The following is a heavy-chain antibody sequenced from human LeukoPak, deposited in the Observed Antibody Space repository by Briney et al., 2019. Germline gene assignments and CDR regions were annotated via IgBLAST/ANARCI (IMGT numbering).Heavy chain of an antibody. V-gene: IGHV3-53*01. J-gene: IGHJ3*01. D-gene: IGHD3-10*01. CDR1: GFSVSSNY. Sequence: GGSLRLSCAASGFSVSSNYVNWVRQAPGKGLEWVSAIYRGGSTYYADSVRGRFTISRDSSKNTLYLQMNSLRDEDTAVYYCARGSYGSGNYYIGDAFDLWGQGTMVTVSS. CDR2: IYRGGST. CDR3: ARGSYGSGNYYIGDAFDL.